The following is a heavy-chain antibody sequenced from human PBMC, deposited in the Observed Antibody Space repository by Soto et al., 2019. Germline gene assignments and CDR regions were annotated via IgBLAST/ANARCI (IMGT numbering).Heavy chain of an antibody. CDR3: AQRLRDDGLGREGANYFDP. V-gene: IGHV2-5*02. J-gene: IGHJ5*02. CDR1: GFSLSTTGVG. D-gene: IGHD3-10*01. Sequence: QITLKESGPTLVRPTQTLTLTCTFSGFSLSTTGVGVGWIRQPPGKALEWLALIYWDDDKRYSPSLKSSLTITKEATKNEVILTMSNIDPVDTATYYCAQRLRDDGLGREGANYFDPWGQGTLVTVSS. CDR2: IYWDDDK.